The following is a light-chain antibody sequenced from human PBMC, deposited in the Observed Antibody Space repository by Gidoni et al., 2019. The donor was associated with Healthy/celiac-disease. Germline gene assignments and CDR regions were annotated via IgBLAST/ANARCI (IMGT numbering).Light chain of an antibody. CDR3: QQSYSTPPYT. V-gene: IGKV1-39*01. CDR1: QSISSY. Sequence: DIQMTQSPSSLPASVGDRVTITCRASQSISSYLNWYQQKPGKAPKLLIYAASSLQSGVSSRFSGSGSGTDFTLTISSLQPEDFATYYCQQSYSTPPYTFGQGTKLEIK. J-gene: IGKJ2*01. CDR2: AAS.